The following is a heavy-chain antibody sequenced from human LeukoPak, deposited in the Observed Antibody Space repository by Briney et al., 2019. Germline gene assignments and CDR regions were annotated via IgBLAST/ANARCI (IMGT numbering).Heavy chain of an antibody. CDR2: IYYSGST. J-gene: IGHJ4*02. CDR3: ARHGRYCSGGSCYSLDY. CDR1: GGSISSYY. D-gene: IGHD2-15*01. V-gene: IGHV4-59*08. Sequence: KTSETLSLTCTVSGGSISSYYWSWIRQPPGKGLEWLGYIYYSGSTNYNPSPKSRVTISVDTSKNQFSLRLSSVTAADTAVYYCARHGRYCSGGSCYSLDYWGQGTLVTVSS.